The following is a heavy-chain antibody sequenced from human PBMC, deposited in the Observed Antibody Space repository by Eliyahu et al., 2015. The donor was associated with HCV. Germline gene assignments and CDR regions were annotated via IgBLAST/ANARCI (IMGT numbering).Heavy chain of an antibody. J-gene: IGHJ5*02. CDR2: IHYRGST. V-gene: IGHV4-59*01. D-gene: IGHD6-19*01. Sequence: QVQLQESGPGLVKPSETLSLTCXVSGGSITXYYWSWIRQPPGTGLEWXXQIHYRGSTNYNPSLKSRVTISVDTSKNQFSLNLTSVTAADTAVYYCASGGGGIAVAGTGGWFDPWGQGTLVTVSS. CDR1: GGSITXYY. CDR3: ASGGGGIAVAGTGGWFDP.